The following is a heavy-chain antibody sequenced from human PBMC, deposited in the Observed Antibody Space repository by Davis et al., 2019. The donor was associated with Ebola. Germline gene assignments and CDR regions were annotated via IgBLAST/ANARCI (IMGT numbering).Heavy chain of an antibody. CDR1: GFTFDDYA. J-gene: IGHJ6*02. Sequence: GESLKISCAASGFTFDDYAMHWVRQAPGKGLEWVSLISGDGGSTYYADSVKGRFNISRDNSKNSLYLQMNSLRTEDTALYYCAKDPPSDTGYSSGWYYGMDVWGQGTTVTVSS. V-gene: IGHV3-43*02. D-gene: IGHD6-19*01. CDR3: AKDPPSDTGYSSGWYYGMDV. CDR2: ISGDGGST.